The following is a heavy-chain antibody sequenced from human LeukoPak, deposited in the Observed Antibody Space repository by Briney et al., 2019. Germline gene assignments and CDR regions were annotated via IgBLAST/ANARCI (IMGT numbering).Heavy chain of an antibody. V-gene: IGHV3-11*06. CDR3: ARQDIVVVPAAMPDY. Sequence: GGSPRLSCAASGFTFSDYYMSWIRQAPGKGLEWVSYISSSSSYTNYADSVKGRFTISRDNAKNSLYLQMNSLRAEDTAVYYCARQDIVVVPAAMPDYWGQGTLVTVSS. CDR2: ISSSSSYT. D-gene: IGHD2-2*01. CDR1: GFTFSDYY. J-gene: IGHJ4*02.